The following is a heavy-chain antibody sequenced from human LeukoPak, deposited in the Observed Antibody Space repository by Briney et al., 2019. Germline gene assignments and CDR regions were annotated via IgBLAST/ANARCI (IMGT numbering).Heavy chain of an antibody. D-gene: IGHD2-21*02. Sequence: SVKVSCKASGGTFSSYAISWVRQAPGQGLEWMGRIIPIFGTANYAQKFQGRVTITTDESTSTAYMELSSLRSEDTAVYYCARESVPPYCGGDCCLDYWGRGTLVTASS. CDR1: GGTFSSYA. CDR3: ARESVPPYCGGDCCLDY. J-gene: IGHJ4*02. V-gene: IGHV1-69*05. CDR2: IIPIFGTA.